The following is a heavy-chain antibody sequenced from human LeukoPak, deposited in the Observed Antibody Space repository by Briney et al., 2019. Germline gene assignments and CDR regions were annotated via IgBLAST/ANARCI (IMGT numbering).Heavy chain of an antibody. CDR2: ISGGSDSI. CDR1: GFGFSDRS. CDR3: ATDKPPVGAIDY. J-gene: IGHJ4*02. Sequence: GGSLRLSCAASGFGFSDRSMNCVRQAPGKGLEWVSYISGGSDSIYYADSVKGRFTISRDNARNPLYLQMNSLRGEDTAVYFCATDKPPVGAIDYWGQGTLVTVSS. V-gene: IGHV3-48*01. D-gene: IGHD1-26*01.